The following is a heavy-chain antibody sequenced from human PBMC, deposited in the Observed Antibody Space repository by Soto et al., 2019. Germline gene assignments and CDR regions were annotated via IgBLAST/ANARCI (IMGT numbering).Heavy chain of an antibody. CDR2: INTGNGNT. V-gene: IGHV1-3*04. CDR1: GYTFTSNA. CDR3: AREGYDSSGYPLGY. D-gene: IGHD3-22*01. J-gene: IGHJ4*02. Sequence: QVQLVQSGAGVKKPGASVKVSCKASGYTFTSNAMHWVRQAPGQRLEWMGWINTGNGNTKYSQKFQGRVTITRDTSATTAYMELSSLRSEDTAVYYCAREGYDSSGYPLGYWGQGTLVTGSS.